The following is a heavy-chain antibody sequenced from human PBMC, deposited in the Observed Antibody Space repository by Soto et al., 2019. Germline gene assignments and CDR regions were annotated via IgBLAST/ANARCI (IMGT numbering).Heavy chain of an antibody. CDR2: IYYSGNS. V-gene: IGHV4-31*03. Sequence: QVQLQESGPGLVKPSQTLSLTCTVSGGSLSIGGYFWSWIRQHPGKGLEWIGYIYYSGNSYSNPSLKSRVSMSVDTSKNQFSLKLSSVTAADTAVYYCARGWGSGSYYKPLDIWGQGTMVTVSS. D-gene: IGHD1-26*01. CDR3: ARGWGSGSYYKPLDI. CDR1: GGSLSIGGYF. J-gene: IGHJ3*02.